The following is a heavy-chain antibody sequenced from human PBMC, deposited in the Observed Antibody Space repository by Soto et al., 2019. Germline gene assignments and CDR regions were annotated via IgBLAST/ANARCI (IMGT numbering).Heavy chain of an antibody. CDR2: IYQSGST. V-gene: IGHV4-30-2*01. CDR3: ARGRRGGGWFDP. J-gene: IGHJ5*02. Sequence: ALSVTCAVSGGSISSCGYSWSWMRQPPGKGLEWIGYIYQSGSTYYDPSLKSRVTISVDRSKNQFSLKLSSVTAADTAVYYCARGRRGGGWFDPWGQGTLVTVSS. CDR1: GGSISSCGYS. D-gene: IGHD3-10*01.